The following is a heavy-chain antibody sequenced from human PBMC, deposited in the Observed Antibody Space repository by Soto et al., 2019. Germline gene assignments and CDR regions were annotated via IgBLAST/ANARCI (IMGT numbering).Heavy chain of an antibody. CDR1: GFTFSSYA. D-gene: IGHD3-22*01. CDR3: AKWEITMIVVVITSYFDY. J-gene: IGHJ4*02. CDR2: ISGSGGST. V-gene: IGHV3-23*01. Sequence: PGGSLRLSCAASGFTFSSYAMSWVRQAPGKGLEWVSAISGSGGSTYYADSVKGRFTISRDNSKNTLYLQMNSLRAEDTAVYYCAKWEITMIVVVITSYFDYWGQGTLVTVLL.